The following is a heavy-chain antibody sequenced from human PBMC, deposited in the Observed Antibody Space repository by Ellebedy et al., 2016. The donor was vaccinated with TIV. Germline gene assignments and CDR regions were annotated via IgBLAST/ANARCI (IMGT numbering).Heavy chain of an antibody. V-gene: IGHV4-34*01. CDR2: INHSGST. J-gene: IGHJ3*02. CDR3: ARDAWGRDAFDI. Sequence: SETLSLXXSVYGASFSRYYWTWIRQPPGKGLEWIGEINHSGSTNYNPSLKSRVSISVDTSKNQFSLKLSSVTAADTAVYYCARDAWGRDAFDIWGQGTMVSVSS. CDR1: GASFSRYY. D-gene: IGHD7-27*01.